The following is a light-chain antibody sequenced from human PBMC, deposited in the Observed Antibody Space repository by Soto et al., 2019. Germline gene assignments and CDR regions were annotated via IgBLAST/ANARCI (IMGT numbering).Light chain of an antibody. J-gene: IGKJ1*01. V-gene: IGKV3-15*01. CDR2: GAS. Sequence: EIVMTQSPATLSVSPGERATLSCRASQSVSSNLAWYQQKPGQAPRLLIYGASTRATGIPARFSGSGSGTEFTLTIRSLQSEDFAVYYCQQYNTWPPFGQGTKVEIK. CDR1: QSVSSN. CDR3: QQYNTWPP.